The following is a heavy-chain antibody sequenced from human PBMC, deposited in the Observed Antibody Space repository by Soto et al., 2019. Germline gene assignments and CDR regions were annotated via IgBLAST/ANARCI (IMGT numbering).Heavy chain of an antibody. CDR3: ARDPSTEPYYYYMDV. V-gene: IGHV4-34*01. CDR2: INHSGST. Sequence: SETLSLTCAVYGGSFSGYYWSWIRQPPGKGLEWIGEINHSGSTNYNPSLKSRVTISVDTSKNQFSLKLSSVTAADTAVYYCARDPSTEPYYYYMDVWGKGTTVTVSS. D-gene: IGHD4-17*01. CDR1: GGSFSGYY. J-gene: IGHJ6*03.